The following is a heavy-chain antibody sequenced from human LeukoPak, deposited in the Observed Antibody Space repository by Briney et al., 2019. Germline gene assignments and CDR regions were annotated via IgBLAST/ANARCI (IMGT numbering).Heavy chain of an antibody. CDR1: DFTFSSSG. CDR2: VSSSGENT. J-gene: IGHJ4*02. CDR3: AKGAYYDL. Sequence: GGSLRLSCAASDFTFSSSGMTWVRQPPGKGLEWVSTVSSSGENTYYADSVKGRFTISRDNSKNTLYLQMNSLRAEDTAVYYCAKGAYYDLWGQGTLVTVSS. D-gene: IGHD3-22*01. V-gene: IGHV3-23*01.